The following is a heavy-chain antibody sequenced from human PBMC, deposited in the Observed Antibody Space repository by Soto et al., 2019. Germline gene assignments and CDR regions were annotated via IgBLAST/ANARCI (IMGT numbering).Heavy chain of an antibody. D-gene: IGHD6-6*01. CDR2: IYYSGTT. Sequence: SETLARTCTVSGGSISSSSYYWGWIRQPPVRVREWIGSIYYSGTTYYITSLKTRVTISVDKSQHQFSLKLSSVTAADTSLYHCARRYSTSSRGNWFDPLRQRTLVTVS. CDR3: ARRYSTSSRGNWFDP. J-gene: IGHJ5*02. V-gene: IGHV4-39*01. CDR1: GGSISSSSYY.